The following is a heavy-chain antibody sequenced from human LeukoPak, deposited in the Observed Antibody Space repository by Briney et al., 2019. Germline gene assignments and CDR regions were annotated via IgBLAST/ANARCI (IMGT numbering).Heavy chain of an antibody. CDR1: GFTFSSHR. Sequence: GGSLRLSCAASGFTFSSHRMHWVRQAPGKGLVWVSCVSSDGSTTNYADSVKGRFTISRDNAKSTLYLQMSSLRAEDTAVYYCARDTNGLAYWGLGTRVSVSS. CDR2: VSSDGSTT. V-gene: IGHV3-74*01. J-gene: IGHJ4*02. D-gene: IGHD2-8*01. CDR3: ARDTNGLAY.